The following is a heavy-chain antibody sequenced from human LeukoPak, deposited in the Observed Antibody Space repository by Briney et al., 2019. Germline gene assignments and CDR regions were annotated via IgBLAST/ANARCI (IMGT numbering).Heavy chain of an antibody. V-gene: IGHV4-39*01. CDR2: IYYSGST. Sequence: SETLSFTCTVSGVSISSSSYYWGWIRQPPGKGLEWIGSIYYSGSTYYNPSLKSRVTISVDTSKNQFSLKLSAVTAADTAVYYCARHGSSSSGWFDPWGQGTLVTVSS. CDR3: ARHGSSSSGWFDP. J-gene: IGHJ5*02. CDR1: GVSISSSSYY. D-gene: IGHD6-6*01.